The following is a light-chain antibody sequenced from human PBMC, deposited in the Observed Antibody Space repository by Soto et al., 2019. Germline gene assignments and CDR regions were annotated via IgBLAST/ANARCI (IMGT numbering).Light chain of an antibody. CDR3: QQYGSSPPIT. CDR1: QSVSSN. Sequence: DIVMTQSPATLSVSPGERATLSCRASQSVSSNLAWYQQKPGQAPRLLIYGASTRATGIPARFSGSGSGTEFTLTISSLQSEDFAVYYCQQYGSSPPITFGQGTRLEIK. V-gene: IGKV3-15*01. CDR2: GAS. J-gene: IGKJ5*01.